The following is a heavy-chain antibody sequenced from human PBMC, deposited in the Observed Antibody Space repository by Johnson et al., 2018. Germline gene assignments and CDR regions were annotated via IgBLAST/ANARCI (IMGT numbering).Heavy chain of an antibody. J-gene: IGHJ3*02. V-gene: IGHV3-11*01. CDR1: GFTFSDYY. D-gene: IGHD2-2*02. Sequence: QVQLVQSGGGLVKXGGSXRLXCAASGFTFSDYYMSWIRQAPGTGLEWVSYISSSGSTIYYADSVKGRFTISRDNATNSLYLQMNSLRAEDPAVYYCARDPRGYCCSTSCYIGAFDIWGQGTMVTVSS. CDR3: ARDPRGYCCSTSCYIGAFDI. CDR2: ISSSGSTI.